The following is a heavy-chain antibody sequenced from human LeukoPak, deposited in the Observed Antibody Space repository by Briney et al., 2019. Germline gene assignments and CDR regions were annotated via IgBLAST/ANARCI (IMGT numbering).Heavy chain of an antibody. D-gene: IGHD2-15*01. CDR3: ARDTCNGGRCFNWFDP. J-gene: IGHJ5*02. CDR1: GYTFTDYY. Sequence: ASVKVSCKASGYTFTDYYMHWVRQAPGQGLEWMGWINPNGGGTNYAQNFQGRVTMTRDTSISTAYMELSSLRSDDTAVYYCARDTCNGGRCFNWFDPWGQGTLVTASS. CDR2: INPNGGGT. V-gene: IGHV1-2*02.